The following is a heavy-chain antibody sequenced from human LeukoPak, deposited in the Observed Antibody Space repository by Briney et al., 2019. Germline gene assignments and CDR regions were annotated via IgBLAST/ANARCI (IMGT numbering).Heavy chain of an antibody. D-gene: IGHD3-3*01. Sequence: SETLSLTCTVSGGSISSYYWSWIRQPPGKGLEWIGEINHSGSTNYNPSLKSRVTISVDTSKNQFSLKLSSVTAADTAVYYCARGKTVYYDFWSGYGRNWFDPWGQGTLVTVSS. V-gene: IGHV4-34*01. CDR3: ARGKTVYYDFWSGYGRNWFDP. CDR2: INHSGST. CDR1: GGSISSYY. J-gene: IGHJ5*02.